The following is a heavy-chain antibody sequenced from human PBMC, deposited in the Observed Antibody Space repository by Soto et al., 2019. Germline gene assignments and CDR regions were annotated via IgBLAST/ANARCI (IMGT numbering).Heavy chain of an antibody. CDR1: GYTFTSYY. D-gene: IGHD6-13*01. Sequence: QVQLVQSGAEVKKPGASVKVSCKAYGYTFTSYYMNWVRQAPGQGLEWIGIINPSGGSISDAQKFQGRVTTTRDTPTSTLDMQPTSLRSEDTAVYYCARDNEGIAAPGGLQHWGQGTLVTVSS. CDR2: INPSGGSI. CDR3: ARDNEGIAAPGGLQH. J-gene: IGHJ1*01. V-gene: IGHV1-46*01.